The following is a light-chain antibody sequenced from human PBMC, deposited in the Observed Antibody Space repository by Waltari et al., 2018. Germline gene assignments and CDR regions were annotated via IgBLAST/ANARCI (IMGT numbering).Light chain of an antibody. J-gene: IGLJ3*02. CDR3: AAWDDSLNGWV. CDR2: SNS. V-gene: IGLV1-44*01. Sequence: QSVLTQPPSASGTPGQRVTISCSGSSSNIGSNTVNWYQQVPGTAPKLLIYSNSQRPSGVPDRFPGSKSGTSASLAISGLQSEDEAHYYCAAWDDSLNGWVFGGGTKLTVL. CDR1: SSNIGSNT.